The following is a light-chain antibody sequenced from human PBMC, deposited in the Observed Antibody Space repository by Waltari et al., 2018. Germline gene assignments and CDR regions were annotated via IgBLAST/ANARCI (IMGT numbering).Light chain of an antibody. CDR2: DDS. J-gene: IGLJ2*01. V-gene: IGLV3-21*02. CDR1: NIGSKT. Sequence: SYVLPQSPSVSVAPGQTAVITCGGNNIGSKTVCWFQQKPGQAPVLVVYDDSDRPEGIPERFSGSNSGNTATLTVSRVEAGDEADYYCQVWDSISDRVLFGGGTKLTVL. CDR3: QVWDSISDRVL.